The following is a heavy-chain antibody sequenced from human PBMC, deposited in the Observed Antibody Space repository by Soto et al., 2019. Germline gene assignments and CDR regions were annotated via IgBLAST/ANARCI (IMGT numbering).Heavy chain of an antibody. CDR2: IWYDGSNK. D-gene: IGHD2-21*02. CDR3: ARDRLAYCGGDCYSSGAFDY. Sequence: QVQLVESGGGVVQPGRSLRLSCAASGFTFSSYGMHWVRQAPGKGLEWVAVIWYDGSNKYYADSVKGRFTISRDNSKNTLYLQMNSLRAEDTAVYYCARDRLAYCGGDCYSSGAFDYWGQGTLVTVSS. J-gene: IGHJ4*02. V-gene: IGHV3-33*01. CDR1: GFTFSSYG.